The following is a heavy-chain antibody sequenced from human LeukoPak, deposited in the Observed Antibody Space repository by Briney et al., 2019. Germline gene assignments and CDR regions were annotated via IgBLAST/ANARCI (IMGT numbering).Heavy chain of an antibody. D-gene: IGHD5-24*01. CDR2: IWYDGSNK. CDR1: GFTFSIYG. Sequence: GRSLRLSCAASGFTFSIYGMRWVRQAPGKGLECQAFIWYDGSNKYYADSVKGRFTISTANSKNTLYLQMNSLTAEDTAVSYCAKDRGGYRAGYNYQFDYWGKGPLVTVSS. V-gene: IGHV3-33*06. CDR3: AKDRGGYRAGYNYQFDY. J-gene: IGHJ4*02.